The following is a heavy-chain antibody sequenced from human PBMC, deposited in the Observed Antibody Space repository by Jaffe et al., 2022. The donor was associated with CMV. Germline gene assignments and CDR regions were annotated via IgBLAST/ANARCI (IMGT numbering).Heavy chain of an antibody. CDR1: GDSINNYY. CDR2: IYSSGST. CDR3: ARLFLYCSGGSCYSDFYYMDV. Sequence: QVQLQESGPGLVKPSETLSLTCTVSGDSINNYYWSWIRQSPGKGLEWIGYIYSSGSTNYNPSLKSRVTISVDTSKNQFSLKLSSVTAADTAIYYCARLFLYCSGGSCYSDFYYMDVWGKGTTVTVSS. D-gene: IGHD2-15*01. J-gene: IGHJ6*03. V-gene: IGHV4-59*08.